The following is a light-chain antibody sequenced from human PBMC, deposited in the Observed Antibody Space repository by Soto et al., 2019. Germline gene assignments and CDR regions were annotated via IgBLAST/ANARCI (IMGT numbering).Light chain of an antibody. V-gene: IGKV3-20*01. Sequence: EIVLTQSPGTLSLSPGERATLSCRASQSVSSSYVAWYQQKPGQAPRLLIYEASIRAIVIPDRFSGSGSGTDSTLTISRLEHEDFAVYHCHQYGSSPPTFGQGSKVEIK. CDR3: HQYGSSPPT. CDR2: EAS. CDR1: QSVSSSY. J-gene: IGKJ1*01.